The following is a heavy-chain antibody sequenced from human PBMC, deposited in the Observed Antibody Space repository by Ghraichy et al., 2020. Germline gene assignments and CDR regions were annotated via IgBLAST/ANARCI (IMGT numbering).Heavy chain of an antibody. CDR1: GFTFDDYT. CDR3: AKDRYYDFWSGYNYFDY. D-gene: IGHD3-3*01. V-gene: IGHV3-43*01. CDR2: ISWDGGST. Sequence: GESLNISCAASGFTFDDYTMHWVRQAPGKGLEWVSLISWDGGSTYYADSVKGRFTISRDNSKNSLYLQMNSLRTEDTALYYCAKDRYYDFWSGYNYFDYWGQGTLVTVSS. J-gene: IGHJ4*02.